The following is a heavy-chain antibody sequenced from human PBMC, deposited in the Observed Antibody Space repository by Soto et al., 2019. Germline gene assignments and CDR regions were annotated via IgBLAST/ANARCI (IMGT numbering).Heavy chain of an antibody. Sequence: EVQLVESGGGLVKPGGSLRLGCEVSGFTVGSAWMNWVRQAPGKGLVWVGRIKSKVDGGTTDYVEPGNARFTITTDNSKYTLYMQMGGVKTADTAVYYCPSSPQRAVGEEGARSWGQGTVVTVSS. CDR3: PSSPQRAVGEEGARS. D-gene: IGHD1-26*01. CDR2: IKSKVDGGTT. CDR1: GFTVGSAW. J-gene: IGHJ5*02. V-gene: IGHV3-15*07.